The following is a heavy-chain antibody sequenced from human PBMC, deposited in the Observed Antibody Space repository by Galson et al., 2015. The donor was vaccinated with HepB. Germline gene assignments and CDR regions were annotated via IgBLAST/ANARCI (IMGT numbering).Heavy chain of an antibody. D-gene: IGHD5-18*01. Sequence: SLRLSCAASGFTFSQFAMSWVRQAPGKGLECVSYISSSSSTIYYADSVKGRFTISRDNAKNSLYLQMNSLRAEDTAVYYCARDSYGFGGYGYFYGMDVWGQGTTVTVSS. CDR2: ISSSSSTI. J-gene: IGHJ6*02. V-gene: IGHV3-48*04. CDR1: GFTFSQFA. CDR3: ARDSYGFGGYGYFYGMDV.